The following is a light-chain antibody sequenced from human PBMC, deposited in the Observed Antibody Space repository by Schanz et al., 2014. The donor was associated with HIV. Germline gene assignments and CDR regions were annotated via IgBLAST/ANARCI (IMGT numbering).Light chain of an antibody. CDR3: QQYGSSPCT. V-gene: IGKV3-20*01. CDR2: GAS. CDR1: QTISSRS. J-gene: IGKJ1*01. Sequence: EIVMTQSPATLSVSPGERATLSCRASQTISSRSLAWYQQESGQAPRLLIYGASSRATGIPDRFSGSGSGTDYTLTISRLEPEGFAVYYCQQYGSSPCTFGQGTKGEVK.